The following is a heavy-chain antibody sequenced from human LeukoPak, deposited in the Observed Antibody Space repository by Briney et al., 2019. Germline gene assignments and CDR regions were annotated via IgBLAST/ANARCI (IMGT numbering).Heavy chain of an antibody. CDR2: IYPGDSDT. J-gene: IGHJ4*02. Sequence: GESLKISCKGSEYSFTNYWIGWVRQMPGKGLEWMGIIYPGDSDTRYSPSFQGQVTISADKSISTAYLQWSSLKASDTAMYYCARQKSVKWELRVFDYWGQGTLVTVSS. D-gene: IGHD1-26*01. CDR1: EYSFTNYW. V-gene: IGHV5-51*01. CDR3: ARQKSVKWELRVFDY.